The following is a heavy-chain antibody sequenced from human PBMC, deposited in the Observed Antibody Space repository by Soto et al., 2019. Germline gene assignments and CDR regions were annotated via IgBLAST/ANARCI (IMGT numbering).Heavy chain of an antibody. CDR1: GYTLSDFC. V-gene: IGHV1-46*01. CDR2: INPSGGST. D-gene: IGHD3-10*01. Sequence: VPVKVSCKDCGYTLSDFCRGWVRQDPGQGLEWMGIINPSGGSTSYAQKFQGRVTMTRDTSTSTVYMELSSLRSEDTAVYYCARDRVTMVRGVIITITGFDPWGQGTLVTVPS. J-gene: IGHJ5*02. CDR3: ARDRVTMVRGVIITITGFDP.